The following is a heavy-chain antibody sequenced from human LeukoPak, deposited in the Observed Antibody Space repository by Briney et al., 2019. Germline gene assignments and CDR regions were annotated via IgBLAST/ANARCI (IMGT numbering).Heavy chain of an antibody. V-gene: IGHV1-18*01. Sequence: ASVKVSCKASGYTFSKYGIIWARQAPGQGLEWMGWISPYSGNTDYAQKFQGRVTITADESTSTAYMELSSLRSEDTAVYYCARDRTWGSYRTFDYWGQGTLVTVSS. J-gene: IGHJ4*02. CDR3: ARDRTWGSYRTFDY. D-gene: IGHD3-16*02. CDR1: GYTFSKYG. CDR2: ISPYSGNT.